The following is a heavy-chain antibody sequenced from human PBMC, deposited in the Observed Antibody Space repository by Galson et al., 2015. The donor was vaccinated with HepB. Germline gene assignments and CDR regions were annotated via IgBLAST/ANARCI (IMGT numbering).Heavy chain of an antibody. CDR1: GFTFSSYW. J-gene: IGHJ4*02. D-gene: IGHD3-3*01. Sequence: SLRLSCAASGFTFSSYWMSWVRQAPGKGLEWVANIKQDGSEKYYVDSVKGRFTISRDNAKNSLYLQMNSLRAEDTAVYYCARDYDFWSGYRAKFDYWGQGTLVTVSS. CDR3: ARDYDFWSGYRAKFDY. CDR2: IKQDGSEK. V-gene: IGHV3-7*03.